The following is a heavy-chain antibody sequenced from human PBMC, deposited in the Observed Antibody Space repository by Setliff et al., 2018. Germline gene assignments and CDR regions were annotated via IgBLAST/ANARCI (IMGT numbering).Heavy chain of an antibody. CDR1: GFTVSSNY. Sequence: GGSLRLSCAASGFTVSSNYMSWVRQAPGKGLEWVSVIYSGGSTYYADSVKGRFTISRHNSKNTLYLQMNSLRAEDTAVYYCAKSHSSCYTEADHWGQGTLVTVSS. D-gene: IGHD2-2*02. CDR3: AKSHSSCYTEADH. CDR2: IYSGGST. J-gene: IGHJ4*02. V-gene: IGHV3-53*04.